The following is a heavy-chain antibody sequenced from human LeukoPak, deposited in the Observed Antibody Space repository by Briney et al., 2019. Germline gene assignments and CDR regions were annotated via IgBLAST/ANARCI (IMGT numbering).Heavy chain of an antibody. D-gene: IGHD3-22*01. CDR1: GFTFDDYA. J-gene: IGHJ4*02. CDR3: ARARPYYYDSSGYYSHYFDY. Sequence: PGGSLRLSCAASGFTFDDYAMHWVRQAPGKGLEWVSLISGDGGSTYYADSVKGRFTISRDNAKNSLYLQMNSLRAEDTALYYCARARPYYYDSSGYYSHYFDYWGQGTLVPVSS. CDR2: ISGDGGST. V-gene: IGHV3-43*02.